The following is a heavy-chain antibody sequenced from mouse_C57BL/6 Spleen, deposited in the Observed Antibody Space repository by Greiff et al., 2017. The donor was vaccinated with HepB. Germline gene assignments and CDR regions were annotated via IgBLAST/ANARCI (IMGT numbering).Heavy chain of an antibody. CDR2: IYPGDGDT. V-gene: IGHV1-80*01. CDR1: GYAFSSYW. Sequence: QVQLQQSGAELVKPGASVKISCKASGYAFSSYWMNWVKQRPGKGLEWIGQIYPGDGDTNYNGKFKGKATLTADKSSSTAYMQLSSLTSEDAAVYFCARSRESRNFDDWGQGTTLTVAS. J-gene: IGHJ2*01. CDR3: ARSRESRNFDD.